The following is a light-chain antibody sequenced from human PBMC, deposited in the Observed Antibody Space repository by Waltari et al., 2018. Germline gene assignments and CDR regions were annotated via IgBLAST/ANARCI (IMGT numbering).Light chain of an antibody. CDR3: ATWDTSLGDLWV. Sequence: QSVLTQPPSVSAAPGQTVTIPCPGSSPNIGSNYVSWHQHLPRTAPKVLIYNNNERPSGIPDRFSGSTSGTSATLVITGLQTGDEADYYCATWDTSLGDLWVFGGGTRLTVL. J-gene: IGLJ3*02. CDR1: SPNIGSNY. V-gene: IGLV1-51*01. CDR2: NNN.